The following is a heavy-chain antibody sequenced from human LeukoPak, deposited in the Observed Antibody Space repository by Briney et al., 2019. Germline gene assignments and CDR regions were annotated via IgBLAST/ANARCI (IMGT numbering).Heavy chain of an antibody. CDR1: GFTFSSYT. Sequence: GSLTLSCTASGFTFSSYTMNWVRQAPGKGLEWVSAIHNGGGTTSYADSVKRRCTISRDNSKNTLFLQMNSLRAEDTAVYYCAKDSAFGGEDSWGQGTLVTVSS. CDR2: IHNGGGTT. V-gene: IGHV3-23*01. J-gene: IGHJ4*02. D-gene: IGHD3-16*01. CDR3: AKDSAFGGEDS.